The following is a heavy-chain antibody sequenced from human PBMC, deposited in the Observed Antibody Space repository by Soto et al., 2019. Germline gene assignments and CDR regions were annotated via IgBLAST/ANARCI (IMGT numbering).Heavy chain of an antibody. CDR1: GGSISSSSYY. CDR2: IYYSGST. V-gene: IGHV4-39*01. Sequence: PSETLSLTCTVSGGSISSSSYYWGWIRQPPGKGLEWIGSIYYSGSTYYNPSLKSRVTISVDTSKNQFSLKLSSVTAADTAVYYCARHTPAVAVAGTPGWFDPWGQGTLVTVS. D-gene: IGHD6-19*01. CDR3: ARHTPAVAVAGTPGWFDP. J-gene: IGHJ5*02.